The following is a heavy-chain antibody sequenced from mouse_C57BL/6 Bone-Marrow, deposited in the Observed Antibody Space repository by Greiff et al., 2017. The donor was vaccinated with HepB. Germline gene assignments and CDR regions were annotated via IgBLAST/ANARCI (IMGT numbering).Heavy chain of an antibody. CDR2: ISSGSSTI. CDR1: GFTFSDYG. J-gene: IGHJ1*03. D-gene: IGHD1-1*01. CDR3: ARLITTVHWYFDV. Sequence: EVQVVESGGGLVKPGGSLKLSCAASGFTFSDYGMHWVRQAPEKGLEWVAYISSGSSTIYYADTVKGRFTISRDNAKNTLFLQMTSLRSEDTAMYYCARLITTVHWYFDVWGTGTTVTVSS. V-gene: IGHV5-17*01.